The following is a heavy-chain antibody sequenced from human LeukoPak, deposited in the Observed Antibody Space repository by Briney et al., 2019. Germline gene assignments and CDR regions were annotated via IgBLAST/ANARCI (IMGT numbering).Heavy chain of an antibody. CDR1: GFTFSSYD. CDR3: ARVFGSGYDY. Sequence: GGSLRLSCAAPGFTFSSYDMHWVRQPTGKGLEWVSAIGTAGDTYYPGSVKCRFTISRENAKNSLYLQMNSLRAGDTAVYYCARVFGSGYDYWGQGTLVTVSS. CDR2: IGTAGDT. V-gene: IGHV3-13*01. J-gene: IGHJ4*02. D-gene: IGHD6-19*01.